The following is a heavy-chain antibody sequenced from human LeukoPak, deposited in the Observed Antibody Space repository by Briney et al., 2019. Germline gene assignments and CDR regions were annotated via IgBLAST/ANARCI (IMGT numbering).Heavy chain of an antibody. CDR1: GYTFSSYG. J-gene: IGHJ4*02. D-gene: IGHD6-19*01. CDR3: ARDLAVAGTMVEFDY. V-gene: IGHV1-2*02. Sequence: GASVKVSCKASGYTFSSYGINWVRQAPGQGLEWMGWINPNSGGTNYAQKFQGRVTMTRDTSISAAYMELSRLRSDDTAVYYCARDLAVAGTMVEFDYWGQGTLVTVSS. CDR2: INPNSGGT.